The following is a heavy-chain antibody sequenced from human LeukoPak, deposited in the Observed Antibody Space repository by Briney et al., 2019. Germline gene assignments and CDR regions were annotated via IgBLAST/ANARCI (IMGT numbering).Heavy chain of an antibody. CDR2: IYSGGST. Sequence: PGGSLRLSCAASGFTVSSNYMSWVRQAPGKGLEWVSVIYSGGSTYYADSVKGRFTISRDNSKNTLYLQMNSLRAEDTAVYSSARTSMVRGVITYHYFDYWGQGNLVTVSS. J-gene: IGHJ4*02. V-gene: IGHV3-53*01. D-gene: IGHD3-10*01. CDR3: ARTSMVRGVITYHYFDY. CDR1: GFTVSSNY.